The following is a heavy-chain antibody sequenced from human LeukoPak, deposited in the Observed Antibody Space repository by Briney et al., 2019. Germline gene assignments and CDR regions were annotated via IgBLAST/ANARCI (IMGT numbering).Heavy chain of an antibody. D-gene: IGHD3-22*01. J-gene: IGHJ4*02. Sequence: SETLSLTCAVYGGSFSGYYWSWIRQPPGKGLEWIGEINHSGSTNYNPSLKSRVTISVDTSKNQFSLKLSSVTAADTAVYYCVLIYDSSGYYSTNYPFDYWGQGTLVTVSS. CDR2: INHSGST. CDR1: GGSFSGYY. CDR3: VLIYDSSGYYSTNYPFDY. V-gene: IGHV4-34*01.